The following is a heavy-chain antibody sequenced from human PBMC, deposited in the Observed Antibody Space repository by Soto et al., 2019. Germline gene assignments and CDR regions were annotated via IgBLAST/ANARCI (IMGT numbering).Heavy chain of an antibody. CDR1: GGSFSGYY. J-gene: IGHJ5*02. D-gene: IGHD6-13*01. CDR3: ARSPGIAAAGTLYWFDP. Sequence: SETLSLTCAVYGGSFSGYYWSWIRQPPGKGLEWIGEINHSGSTNYNPSLKSRVTISVDTSKNQFSLKLSSVTAADTAVYYCARSPGIAAAGTLYWFDPWGQGTLVTVSS. V-gene: IGHV4-34*01. CDR2: INHSGST.